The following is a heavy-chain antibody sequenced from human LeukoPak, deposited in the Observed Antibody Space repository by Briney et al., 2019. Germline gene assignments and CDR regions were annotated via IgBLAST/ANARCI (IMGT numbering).Heavy chain of an antibody. D-gene: IGHD3-22*01. J-gene: IGHJ4*02. CDR3: ATGTDYDSSGYLFDY. CDR1: GGTFSSYA. CDR2: IIPILGIA. V-gene: IGHV1-69*04. Sequence: ASVKVSCKASGGTFSSYAISWVRQAPGQGLEWMGRIIPILGIAIYAQKFQGRVTMTEDTSTDTAYMELSSLRSEDTAVYYCATGTDYDSSGYLFDYWGQGTLVTVSS.